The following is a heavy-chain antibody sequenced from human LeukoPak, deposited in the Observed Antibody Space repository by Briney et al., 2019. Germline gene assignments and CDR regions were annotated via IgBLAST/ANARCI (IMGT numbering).Heavy chain of an antibody. CDR2: IIPILGIA. Sequence: GASVKVSCKASGYTFSSYAISWVRQAPGQGLEWMGRIIPILGIANYAQKFQGRVTITADKSTSTAYMELSSLRSEDTAVYYCASGDSSGLDYWGQGTLVTVSS. D-gene: IGHD6-19*01. CDR3: ASGDSSGLDY. CDR1: GYTFSSYA. V-gene: IGHV1-69*04. J-gene: IGHJ4*02.